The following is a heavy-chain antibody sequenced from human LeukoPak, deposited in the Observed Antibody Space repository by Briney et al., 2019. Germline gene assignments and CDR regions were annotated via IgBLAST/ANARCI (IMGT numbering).Heavy chain of an antibody. Sequence: SQTLSLTCAISGDSVSSNSAAWNCIRQSPSRGLEWLGRTYYRSKWYNDYAVSVKSRITINPDTSKNQFSLQLNSVTPEDTAVYYCARVRNSSGWYFDYWGQGTLVTVSS. CDR1: GDSVSSNSAA. D-gene: IGHD6-19*01. CDR3: ARVRNSSGWYFDY. J-gene: IGHJ4*02. V-gene: IGHV6-1*01. CDR2: TYYRSKWYN.